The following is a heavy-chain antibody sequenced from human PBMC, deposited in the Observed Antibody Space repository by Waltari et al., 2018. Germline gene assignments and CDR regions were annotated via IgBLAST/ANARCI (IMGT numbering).Heavy chain of an antibody. D-gene: IGHD6-13*01. CDR3: ARGRSSWYSGPFDY. V-gene: IGHV1-8*03. J-gene: IGHJ4*02. CDR1: GYTFTSYD. Sequence: QVQLVQSGAEVKKPGASVKVSCKASGYTFTSYDINWVRQATGQGLEWMGWINPNTGNTGYAQKFQGRGTITRNTSISTAYMELSSLRSEDTAVYYCARGRSSWYSGPFDYWGQGTLVTVSS. CDR2: INPNTGNT.